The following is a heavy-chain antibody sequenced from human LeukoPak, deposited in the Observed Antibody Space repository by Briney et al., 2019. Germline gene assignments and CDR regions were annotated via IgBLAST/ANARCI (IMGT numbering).Heavy chain of an antibody. J-gene: IGHJ4*02. Sequence: SETLSLTCTVSGGSISSSSYYWGWIRQPPGKGLEWIGYIYYSGNTNYNPSLKSRLTISEDTPKNQFSLKLSSVIAADTAVYFCARGRINSSGYFDYWGQGTLVTVSS. D-gene: IGHD6-19*01. V-gene: IGHV4-61*05. CDR2: IYYSGNT. CDR3: ARGRINSSGYFDY. CDR1: GGSISSSSYY.